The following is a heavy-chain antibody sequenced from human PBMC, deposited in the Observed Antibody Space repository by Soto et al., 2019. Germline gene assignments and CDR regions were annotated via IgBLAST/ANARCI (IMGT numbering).Heavy chain of an antibody. V-gene: IGHV3-11*01. CDR1: GFTFSDYY. D-gene: IGHD3-22*01. CDR3: ARDLGYYESSGYFDY. Sequence: GGSLRLSCEASGFTFSDYYMSWIRQAPGKGLEWVSYIGSSDNIIYYADSVKGRFTISRDNAKNSLYLQMNSLRAEDTAVYYCARDLGYYESSGYFDYWGQGTLVTVSS. CDR2: IGSSDNII. J-gene: IGHJ4*02.